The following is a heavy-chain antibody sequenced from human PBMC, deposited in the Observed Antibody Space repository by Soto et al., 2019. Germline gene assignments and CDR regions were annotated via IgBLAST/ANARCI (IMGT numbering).Heavy chain of an antibody. CDR3: ARAGVGHGLDV. CDR1: GFTSSDHY. CDR2: TANKRSRYTT. Sequence: EVELVESGGGLVQAGGSLRVSWGVSGFTSSDHYMDWVRQAPGKGLEWVGRTANKRSRYTTEYAASVNGRFIISRDDSKNSVYLQKNSLKIEDTAVYYCARAGVGHGLDVWGQGTTVTVSS. D-gene: IGHD3-10*01. J-gene: IGHJ6*02. V-gene: IGHV3-72*01.